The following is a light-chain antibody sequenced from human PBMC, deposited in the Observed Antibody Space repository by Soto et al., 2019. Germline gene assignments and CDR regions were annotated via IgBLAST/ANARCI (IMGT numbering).Light chain of an antibody. V-gene: IGKV1-39*01. CDR3: QQSYRGLT. Sequence: DIQMTQSPSSLSASVGDRVTTTCRASQSISSYLNWYQQKPGKAPKLLIYAASSLQSGVPSRFSGSGSGTDFTLTISSLQPEDFATYYCQQSYRGLTFGPGTKVDIK. J-gene: IGKJ3*01. CDR2: AAS. CDR1: QSISSY.